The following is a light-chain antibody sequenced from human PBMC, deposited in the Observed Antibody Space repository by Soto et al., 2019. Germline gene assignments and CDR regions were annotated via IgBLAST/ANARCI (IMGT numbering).Light chain of an antibody. J-gene: IGLJ1*01. CDR1: HNDIGTYDY. Sequence: QSVLTHPTSVSWSPGHSITISCTGNHNDIGTYDYVSWYQQHPGRAPRLLIYGVTTRPSGISDRFSASKSGLTASLTISGLQPEDDADYYCSSFTSDRIYVFGPGTKVTVL. CDR3: SSFTSDRIYV. CDR2: GVT. V-gene: IGLV2-14*03.